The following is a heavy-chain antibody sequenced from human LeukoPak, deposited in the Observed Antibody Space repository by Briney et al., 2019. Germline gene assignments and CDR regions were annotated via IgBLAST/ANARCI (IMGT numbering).Heavy chain of an antibody. CDR3: AEGYSGYNWGYYFDY. Sequence: PSETLSLTCTVSGGSVSRGDHYWSWIRQPPGKGLEWIGYIYYSGSTYYNPSLKSRVTISVDTSKNQFSLKLSSGTAADTAEYYGAEGYSGYNWGYYFDYWGKGTPVTLST. CDR2: IYYSGST. D-gene: IGHD5-12*01. J-gene: IGHJ4*02. V-gene: IGHV4-30-4*01. CDR1: GGSVSRGDHY.